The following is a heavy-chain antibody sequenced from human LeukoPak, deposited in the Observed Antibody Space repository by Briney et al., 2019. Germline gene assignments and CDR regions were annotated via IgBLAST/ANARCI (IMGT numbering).Heavy chain of an antibody. CDR1: GGSISSYY. J-gene: IGHJ4*02. D-gene: IGHD3-9*01. CDR3: ARDSHLTGTSVGFDY. CDR2: IYYSGST. Sequence: PSETLSLTCTVSGGSISSYYWSWIRQPPGKGPEWIGYIYYSGSTNYNPSLKSRVTISVDTSKNQFSLKLSSVTAADTAVYYCARDSHLTGTSVGFDYWGQGTLVTVSS. V-gene: IGHV4-59*12.